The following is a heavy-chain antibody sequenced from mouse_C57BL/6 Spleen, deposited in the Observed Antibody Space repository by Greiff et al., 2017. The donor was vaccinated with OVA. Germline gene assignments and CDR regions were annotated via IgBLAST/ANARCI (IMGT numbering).Heavy chain of an antibody. J-gene: IGHJ1*03. CDR1: GYAFTNYL. V-gene: IGHV1-54*01. Sequence: VHLVESGAELVRPGTSVKVSCKASGYAFTNYLIEWVKQRPGQGLEWIGVINPGSGGTNYNEKFKGKATLTADKSSSTAYMQLSSLTSEDSAVYFCARSNYPYWYFDVWGTGTTVTVSS. CDR2: INPGSGGT. D-gene: IGHD2-5*01. CDR3: ARSNYPYWYFDV.